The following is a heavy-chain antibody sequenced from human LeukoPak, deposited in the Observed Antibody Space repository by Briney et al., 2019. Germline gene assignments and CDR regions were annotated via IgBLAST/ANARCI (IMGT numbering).Heavy chain of an antibody. V-gene: IGHV4-39*01. CDR3: ARDYGDPTWHPRFPGYYMDV. J-gene: IGHJ6*03. D-gene: IGHD4-17*01. Sequence: NPSETLSLTCTVSGGSISSSSYYWGWIRQPPGKGLEWIGSIYYSGSTYYNPSLKSRVTISVDTSKNQFSLKLSSVTAADTAVYYCARDYGDPTWHPRFPGYYMDVWGKGATVTVSS. CDR1: GGSISSSSYY. CDR2: IYYSGST.